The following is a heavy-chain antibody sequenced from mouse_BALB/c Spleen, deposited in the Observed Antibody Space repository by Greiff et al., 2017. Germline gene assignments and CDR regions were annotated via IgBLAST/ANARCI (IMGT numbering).Heavy chain of an antibody. V-gene: IGHV5-6-5*01. CDR3: ARRGLRDPFAY. CDR1: GFTFSSYA. Sequence: EVQLVESGGGLVKPGGSLKLSCAASGFTFSSYAMSWVRQTPEKRLEWVASISSGGSTYYPDSVKGRFTISRDNARNILYLQMSSLRSEDTAMYYCARRGLRDPFAYWGQGTLVTVSA. CDR2: ISSGGST. D-gene: IGHD1-1*01. J-gene: IGHJ3*01.